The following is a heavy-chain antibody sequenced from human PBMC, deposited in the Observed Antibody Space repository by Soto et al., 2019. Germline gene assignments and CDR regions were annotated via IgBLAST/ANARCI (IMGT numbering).Heavy chain of an antibody. J-gene: IGHJ6*02. Sequence: GASVKVPCKASGGTFSSYAISWVRQAPGQGLEWMGGIIPIFGTANYAQKFQGRVTITADKSTSTAYMELSSLRSEDTAVYYCARKNYDYVWGSYAHRDYYYYGMDVWGQGTTVTVSS. CDR1: GGTFSSYA. V-gene: IGHV1-69*06. D-gene: IGHD3-16*01. CDR3: ARKNYDYVWGSYAHRDYYYYGMDV. CDR2: IIPIFGTA.